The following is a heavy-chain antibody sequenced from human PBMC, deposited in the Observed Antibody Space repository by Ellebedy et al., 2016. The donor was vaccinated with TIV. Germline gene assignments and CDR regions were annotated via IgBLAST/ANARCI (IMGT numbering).Heavy chain of an antibody. D-gene: IGHD4-11*01. Sequence: GESLKISXAASGFTFTNHWMTWVRQAPGKGLEWLASIKQDGSTVFYMESVKGRFTISRDNAKDSVFLEMNSLRAEDTAVYYCARDSASHLRFSYTDYWGRGTLIAVSS. CDR2: IKQDGSTV. J-gene: IGHJ4*02. V-gene: IGHV3-7*01. CDR3: ARDSASHLRFSYTDY. CDR1: GFTFTNHW.